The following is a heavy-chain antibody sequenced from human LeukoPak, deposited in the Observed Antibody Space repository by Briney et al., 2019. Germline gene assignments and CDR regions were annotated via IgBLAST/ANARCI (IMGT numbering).Heavy chain of an antibody. D-gene: IGHD6-19*01. J-gene: IGHJ3*02. CDR3: ARDLRGIAVHGAFDI. CDR1: GGSISSSSYY. CDR2: IYYSGST. Sequence: SETLSLTCTVSGGSISSSSYYWGWIRQPPGKGLEWIGSIYYSGSTYYNPSLKSRVTISVDTSKNQFSLKLSSVTAADTAVYYCARDLRGIAVHGAFDIWGQGTMVTVSS. V-gene: IGHV4-39*07.